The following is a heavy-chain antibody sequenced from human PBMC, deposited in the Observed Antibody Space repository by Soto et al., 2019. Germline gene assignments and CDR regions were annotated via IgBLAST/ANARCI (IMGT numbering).Heavy chain of an antibody. V-gene: IGHV2-26*01. CDR1: GFSLSNARMG. CDR3: ARTRRLGYYGMDV. D-gene: IGHD6-25*01. J-gene: IGHJ6*02. Sequence: QVTLKESGPVLVKPTETLTLTCTVSGFSLSNARMGVSWIRQPPGKALEWLAHIFSNDEKSYSTSLKTRLTISNDTTKDQVGPTRTRVDPVDTATYYCARTRRLGYYGMDVWGQGTTVSVSS. CDR2: IFSNDEK.